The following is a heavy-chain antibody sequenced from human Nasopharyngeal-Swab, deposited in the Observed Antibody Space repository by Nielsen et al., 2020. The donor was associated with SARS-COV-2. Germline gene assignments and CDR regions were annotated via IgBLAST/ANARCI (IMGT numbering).Heavy chain of an antibody. V-gene: IGHV3-11*04. CDR3: ARDRDGYNFKSTNDAFDI. J-gene: IGHJ3*02. CDR2: ISSSGSTI. CDR1: GFTFSDYY. D-gene: IGHD5-24*01. Sequence: GESLKISCAASGFTFSDYYMSWIRQPPGKGLEWVSYISSSGSTIYYADSVKGRFTISRDNAKNSLYLQMNSLRAEDTAVYYCARDRDGYNFKSTNDAFDIWGQGTMVTVSS.